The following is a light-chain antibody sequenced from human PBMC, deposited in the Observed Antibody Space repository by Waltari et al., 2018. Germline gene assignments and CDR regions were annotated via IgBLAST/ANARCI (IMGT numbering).Light chain of an antibody. J-gene: IGKJ1*01. CDR2: GAS. Sequence: EIVLTQSPGTLSLSLGERATLSCRASQSVSRALAWYQQKPGQAPGLLIYGASTRAPGIPDRFSGSGSGTDFSLTISRLEPDDLAVYYCQHYLRLPVTFGQGTTVEI. CDR1: QSVSRA. V-gene: IGKV3-20*01. CDR3: QHYLRLPVT.